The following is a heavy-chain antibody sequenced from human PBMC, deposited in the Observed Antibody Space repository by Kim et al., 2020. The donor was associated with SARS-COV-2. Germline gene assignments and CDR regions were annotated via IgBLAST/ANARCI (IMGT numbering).Heavy chain of an antibody. D-gene: IGHD6-19*01. CDR3: ARHGSGWYYFDY. Sequence: NHHPPLKSRVTISVETSKNQFSLKLSSVTAADTAVYYCARHGSGWYYFDYWGQGTLVTVSS. V-gene: IGHV4-59*08. J-gene: IGHJ4*02.